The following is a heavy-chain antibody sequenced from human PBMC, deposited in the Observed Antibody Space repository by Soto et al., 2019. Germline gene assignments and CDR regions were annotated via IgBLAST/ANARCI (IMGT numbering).Heavy chain of an antibody. Sequence: GASVKVSCKAFGYTFTSYGISWVRQAPGQGLEWMGWISAYNGDTNYALKLQDRVTMTTDTSTSTAYMELRSLTSDDTAVYYCARSCTSTSCFAWRDDFWGQGTLVTVSS. CDR1: GYTFTSYG. J-gene: IGHJ4*02. D-gene: IGHD2-2*01. CDR2: ISAYNGDT. CDR3: ARSCTSTSCFAWRDDF. V-gene: IGHV1-18*01.